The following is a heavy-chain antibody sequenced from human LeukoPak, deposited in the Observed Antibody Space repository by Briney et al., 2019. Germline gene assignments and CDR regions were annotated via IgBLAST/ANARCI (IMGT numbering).Heavy chain of an antibody. D-gene: IGHD3-10*01. CDR3: AKGYYYGSGTYADPFDY. CDR2: IHYSGAT. V-gene: IGHV4-30-2*01. Sequence: SQTLSLTCAVSGGSISNGGYSWNWIRQPPGKGLEWIGNIHYSGATYYNPSLKSRVTISVDRSKNQFSLKLSSVTAADTAVHYCAKGYYYGSGTYADPFDYWGQGTLVTVSS. J-gene: IGHJ4*02. CDR1: GGSISNGGYS.